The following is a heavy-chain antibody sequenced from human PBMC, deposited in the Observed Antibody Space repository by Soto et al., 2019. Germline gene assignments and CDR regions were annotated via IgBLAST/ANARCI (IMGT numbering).Heavy chain of an antibody. V-gene: IGHV1-8*01. Sequence: ASVKVSCKASGYTFTSYDINWVRQATGQGLEWMGWMNPNSGNTGYAQKFQGRVTMTRNTSISTAYMELSSLRSEDTAVYYCARLPFLLWFGELFYYYYGMDVWGQGTTVTVSS. CDR2: MNPNSGNT. D-gene: IGHD3-10*01. J-gene: IGHJ6*02. CDR1: GYTFTSYD. CDR3: ARLPFLLWFGELFYYYYGMDV.